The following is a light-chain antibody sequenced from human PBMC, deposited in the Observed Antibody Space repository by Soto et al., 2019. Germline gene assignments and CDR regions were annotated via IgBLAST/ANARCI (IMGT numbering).Light chain of an antibody. Sequence: QLVLTQPASVSGSPGQSITISCTGTNSDIGIYNYVSWYQQHPGKAPKLVICEVSNRPSGVSSRFSGSKSGNTASLTISGLRAEDEADYYCTSFTTANIWVFGGGTQLTVL. V-gene: IGLV2-14*01. J-gene: IGLJ3*02. CDR2: EVS. CDR1: NSDIGIYNY. CDR3: TSFTTANIWV.